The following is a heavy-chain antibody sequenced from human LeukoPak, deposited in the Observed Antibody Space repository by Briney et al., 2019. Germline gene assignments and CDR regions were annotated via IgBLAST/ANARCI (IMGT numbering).Heavy chain of an antibody. D-gene: IGHD3-3*01. J-gene: IGHJ4*02. Sequence: ASVKVSCKASGYTFTSYYMHWVRQAPGRGLEWMGIINPSGGSTSYAQKFQGRVTMTRDTSISTAYMELSRLRSDDMAVYYCARGSDDFWSGYSPSYWGQGTLVTVSS. CDR3: ARGSDDFWSGYSPSY. V-gene: IGHV1-46*01. CDR2: INPSGGST. CDR1: GYTFTSYY.